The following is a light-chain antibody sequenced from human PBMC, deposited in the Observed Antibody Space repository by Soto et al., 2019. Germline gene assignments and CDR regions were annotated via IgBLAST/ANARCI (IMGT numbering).Light chain of an antibody. CDR3: QQFDHWPLT. CDR2: GAS. Sequence: TVLTQSPATLSVSPGERATLSCRASQYISSNLVWYQQKPGQAPRLLIYGASTRATGVPARISGSGSGTAFTLTISSLQSEDFAVYSWQQFDHWPLTFGGGTKVEIK. CDR1: QYISSN. J-gene: IGKJ4*01. V-gene: IGKV3-15*01.